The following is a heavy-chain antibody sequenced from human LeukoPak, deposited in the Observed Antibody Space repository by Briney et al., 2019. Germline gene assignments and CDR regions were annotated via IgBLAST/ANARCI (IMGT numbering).Heavy chain of an antibody. Sequence: PGGSLRLSCAASGFTVSSNYMSWVRQAPGKGLEWVSVIYSGGSTYYADSVKGRFTISRDNSKNTLYLQMNSLRAEDTAVYYCAKWDSSSWSIPFDYWGQGTLVTVSS. CDR1: GFTVSSNY. V-gene: IGHV3-53*01. CDR3: AKWDSSSWSIPFDY. J-gene: IGHJ4*02. CDR2: IYSGGST. D-gene: IGHD6-13*01.